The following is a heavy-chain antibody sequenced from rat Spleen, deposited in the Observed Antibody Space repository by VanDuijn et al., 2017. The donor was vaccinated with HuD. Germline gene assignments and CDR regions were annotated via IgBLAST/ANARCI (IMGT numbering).Heavy chain of an antibody. Sequence: EVQLVESGGGLVQPGRSLKLSCVASGFTFNNYWMSWIRQAPGKGLEWVASITNTGGSIHYPDSVRGRFTISRDNAKSTLYLQMDSLRSEDTATYYCARDRAVLDYWGQGVMVTVSS. J-gene: IGHJ2*01. CDR1: GFTFNNYW. CDR3: ARDRAVLDY. CDR2: ITNTGGSI. D-gene: IGHD4-1*01. V-gene: IGHV5-31*01.